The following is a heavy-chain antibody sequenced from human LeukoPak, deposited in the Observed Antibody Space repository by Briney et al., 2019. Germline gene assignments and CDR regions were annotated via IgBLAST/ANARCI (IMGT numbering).Heavy chain of an antibody. Sequence: PGRSLRLSCAASGFTFSSYAMHWVRQAPGKGLEWVAVISYDGSNKNYVDSVKGRFSISRDNSKKMLYLQMNSLRAEDTAVYYCARGIVVVAAASSNWFDPWGQGNVVTVSS. CDR3: ARGIVVVAAASSNWFDP. CDR1: GFTFSSYA. CDR2: ISYDGSNK. J-gene: IGHJ5*02. V-gene: IGHV3-30*04. D-gene: IGHD2-15*01.